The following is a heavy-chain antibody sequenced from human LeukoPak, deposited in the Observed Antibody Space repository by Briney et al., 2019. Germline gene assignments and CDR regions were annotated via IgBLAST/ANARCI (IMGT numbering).Heavy chain of an antibody. CDR3: ARSRYCSTITCYTSPNWFDP. CDR2: TSYDGSST. D-gene: IGHD2-2*02. V-gene: IGHV3-64*01. CDR1: GFTFSTYA. Sequence: GGSLRLSCAASGFTFSTYAMHWVRQSPGKGLEYISATSYDGSSTYYANSVKGRFTISRDNSKNTLYLQMGSLRAEDMAVYYCARSRYCSTITCYTSPNWFDPWGQGTLVTVSS. J-gene: IGHJ5*02.